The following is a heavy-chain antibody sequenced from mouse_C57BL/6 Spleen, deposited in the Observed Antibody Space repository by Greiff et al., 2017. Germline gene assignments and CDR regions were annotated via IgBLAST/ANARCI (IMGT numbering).Heavy chain of an antibody. J-gene: IGHJ2*01. D-gene: IGHD2-5*01. V-gene: IGHV1-55*01. CDR1: GYTFTSYW. Sequence: VQLQQPGAELVKPGASVKMSCKASGYTFTSYWITWVKQRPGQGLEWIGDIYPGSGSTNYNEKFKSKATLTVDTSSSTAYMQLSSLTSEDSAVYYCARIAYYSNYSYFDYWGQGTTLTVSS. CDR3: ARIAYYSNYSYFDY. CDR2: IYPGSGST.